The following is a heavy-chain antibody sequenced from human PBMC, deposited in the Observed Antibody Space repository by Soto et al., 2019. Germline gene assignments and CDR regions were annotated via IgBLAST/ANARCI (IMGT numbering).Heavy chain of an antibody. Sequence: QVHLVQSGAEVKKPGSSVKVSCKTSGGTFSDLAFSWVRQAPRQGIEWVGGIIPLFGTPNYAREFQGRVSICADESSNTVYMELRSLRSEDTAVYYCASERVAEMATGGYFDNWGQGTLVTVSS. J-gene: IGHJ4*02. CDR1: GGTFSDLA. CDR3: ASERVAEMATGGYFDN. D-gene: IGHD5-12*01. CDR2: IIPLFGTP. V-gene: IGHV1-69*01.